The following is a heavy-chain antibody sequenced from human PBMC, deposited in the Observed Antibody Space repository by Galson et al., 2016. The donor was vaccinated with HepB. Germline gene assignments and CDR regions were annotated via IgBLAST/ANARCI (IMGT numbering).Heavy chain of an antibody. Sequence: SVKVSCKASGYTFTSYYMHWVRQAPGQGLEWMGVINPSSSSPIYAQKFQGRVTMTRDTSTRTVYMDLSSLRSEDTAVYFCASRIGGLYYGYWGQGTLVTVSS. V-gene: IGHV1-46*01. CDR3: ASRIGGLYYGY. J-gene: IGHJ4*02. D-gene: IGHD3-10*01. CDR2: INPSSSSP. CDR1: GYTFTSYY.